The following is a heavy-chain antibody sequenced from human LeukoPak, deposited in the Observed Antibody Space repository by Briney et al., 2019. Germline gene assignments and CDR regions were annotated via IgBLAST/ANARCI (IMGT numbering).Heavy chain of an antibody. D-gene: IGHD6-19*01. Sequence: GGSLRLSCAASGFTFSDYYMSWIRQAPGKGLEWVSYISSSSTYTNYADSVKGRFTISRDNSKNTLYLQMNSLRGEDTAVYYCARGRIAVAGMDVWGQGTTVTVSS. CDR2: ISSSSTYT. V-gene: IGHV3-11*06. CDR3: ARGRIAVAGMDV. CDR1: GFTFSDYY. J-gene: IGHJ6*02.